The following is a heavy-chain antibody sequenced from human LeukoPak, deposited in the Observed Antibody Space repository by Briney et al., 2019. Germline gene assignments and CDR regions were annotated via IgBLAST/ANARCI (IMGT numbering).Heavy chain of an antibody. J-gene: IGHJ4*02. CDR1: GYSISSGYY. Sequence: SETPSLTCAVSGYSISSGYYWGWIRQPPGKGLEWIGSIYHSGSTYYNPSLKSRVTISVDTSKNQFSLKLSSVTAADTAVYYCARHYRHCSGGSCSGGFDYWGQGTLVTVSS. CDR2: IYHSGST. CDR3: ARHYRHCSGGSCSGGFDY. V-gene: IGHV4-38-2*01. D-gene: IGHD2-15*01.